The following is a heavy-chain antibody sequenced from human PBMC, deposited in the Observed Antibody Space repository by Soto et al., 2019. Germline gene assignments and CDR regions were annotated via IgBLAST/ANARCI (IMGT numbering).Heavy chain of an antibody. CDR1: GFTFTSSA. Sequence: ASVKVSCKASGFTFTSSAVQWVRQARGQRLEWIGWIVVGSGNTNYAQKFQERVTITRDMSTSTAYMALSSLRSEDTAVYYCAAGGITMVRGAPFGMDVWGQGTTVTVSS. J-gene: IGHJ6*02. CDR2: IVVGSGNT. V-gene: IGHV1-58*01. D-gene: IGHD3-10*01. CDR3: AAGGITMVRGAPFGMDV.